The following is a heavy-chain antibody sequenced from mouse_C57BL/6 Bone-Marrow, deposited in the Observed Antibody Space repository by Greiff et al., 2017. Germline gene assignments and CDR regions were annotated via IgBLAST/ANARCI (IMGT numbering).Heavy chain of an antibody. CDR3: VRGGAPYYSRAWFAY. CDR1: GFTFNTYA. D-gene: IGHD2-5*01. J-gene: IGHJ3*01. Sequence: EADGGLVQPKGSLKLSCAASGFTFNTYAMHWVRQAPGKGLEWVARIRSKSSNYATSYADSVKDRFTISRDDSQSMLYLQMNNLKTEDTAMYYCVRGGAPYYSRAWFAYWGQGTLVTVSA. CDR2: IRSKSSNYAT. V-gene: IGHV10-3*01.